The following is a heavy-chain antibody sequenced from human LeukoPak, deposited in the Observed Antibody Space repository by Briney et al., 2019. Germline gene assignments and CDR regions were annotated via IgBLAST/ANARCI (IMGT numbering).Heavy chain of an antibody. V-gene: IGHV3-66*02. CDR3: AKDMITWEIDY. Sequence: GGSLRLSCAASGLTFPDAWMTWVRQVPGKGLEWVSVIYSGGSTYYADSVKGRFTISRDNSKNTLYLQMNSLRAEDTAVYYCAKDMITWEIDYWGQGTLVTVSS. CDR1: GLTFPDAW. J-gene: IGHJ4*02. D-gene: IGHD3-16*01. CDR2: IYSGGST.